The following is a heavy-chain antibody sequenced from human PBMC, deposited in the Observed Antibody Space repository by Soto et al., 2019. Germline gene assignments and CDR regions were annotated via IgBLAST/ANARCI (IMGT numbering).Heavy chain of an antibody. CDR1: GYTFTSYG. CDR2: ISAYNGKT. D-gene: IGHD2-2*01. CDR3: ARWGYCSSTSCYVSYPYGMDV. V-gene: IGHV1-18*01. Sequence: QVQLVQSGAEVKKPGASVKVSCKASGYTFTSYGISWVRQAPGQGLEWMGWISAYNGKTNYAQKLQGRVTMTTDTSTSTAYMELRSLRSDDTAVYYCARWGYCSSTSCYVSYPYGMDVWGQGTTVTVSS. J-gene: IGHJ6*02.